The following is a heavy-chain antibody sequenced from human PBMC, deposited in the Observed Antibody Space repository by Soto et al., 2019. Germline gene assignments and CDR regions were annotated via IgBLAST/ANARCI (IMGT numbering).Heavy chain of an antibody. V-gene: IGHV3-64*01. Sequence: EVQLAESGGGMVQPGGSLSLSCVASGFTFSSYDMHWVRQAPGKGLEYVSSISSNGGTTYYGTSVKARFTISRDNSKNTLYLQMGSLRAEDMAVYYCVRRVSGNYDYWGQGTLVTVSS. D-gene: IGHD1-7*01. CDR2: ISSNGGTT. J-gene: IGHJ4*02. CDR1: GFTFSSYD. CDR3: VRRVSGNYDY.